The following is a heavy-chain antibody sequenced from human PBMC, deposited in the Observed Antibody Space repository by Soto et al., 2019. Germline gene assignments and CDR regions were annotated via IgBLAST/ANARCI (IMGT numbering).Heavy chain of an antibody. J-gene: IGHJ6*02. Sequence: GESLKISCKGSGYSFTNYWITWVRQMPGKGLEWLGIVDPTDSYSNYSPSFQGQVTISADKSISTAYLQWSSLKASDTAMYYCARVSYYTSGNYFPYYSYAMDVWGQGTTVTVSS. CDR1: GYSFTNYW. D-gene: IGHD3-10*01. CDR2: VDPTDSYS. V-gene: IGHV5-10-1*01. CDR3: ARVSYYTSGNYFPYYSYAMDV.